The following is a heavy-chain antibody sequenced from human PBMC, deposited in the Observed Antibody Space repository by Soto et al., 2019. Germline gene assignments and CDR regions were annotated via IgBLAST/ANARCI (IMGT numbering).Heavy chain of an antibody. V-gene: IGHV4-30-2*01. Sequence: QQQLQESGSGPVKPSQTLSLTCTVSGGSISSGGYSWNWIRQPPGKGLEWIGYIFHSGSTYYNPSLKSRVAISGDRSKNQFSLKLSSVTAADTAVYYCARAPTDAFDIWGQGTMVTVSS. CDR2: IFHSGST. CDR3: ARAPTDAFDI. J-gene: IGHJ3*02. CDR1: GGSISSGGYS.